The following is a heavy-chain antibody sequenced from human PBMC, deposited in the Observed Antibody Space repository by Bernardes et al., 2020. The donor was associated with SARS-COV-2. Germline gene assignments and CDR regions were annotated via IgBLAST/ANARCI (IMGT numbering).Heavy chain of an antibody. V-gene: IGHV1-18*01. CDR3: ARDRWELLNYYGMDV. J-gene: IGHJ6*02. CDR2: ISAYNGNT. CDR1: GYTFTSYG. D-gene: IGHD1-26*01. Sequence: ASVKVSCKASGYTFTSYGISWVRQAPGQGLEWMGWISAYNGNTNYAQKLQGRVTMTTDTSTSTAYMELRSLRSDDTAVYYCARDRWELLNYYGMDVWGQGTTVTVSS.